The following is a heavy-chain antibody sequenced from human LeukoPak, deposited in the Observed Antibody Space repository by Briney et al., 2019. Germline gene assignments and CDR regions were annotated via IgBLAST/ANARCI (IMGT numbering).Heavy chain of an antibody. V-gene: IGHV3-23*01. Sequence: GGSLRLSCAASGFTLSSYAMSWVRQAPGKGLEWVSSISGSGGSTYYADSVKGRFTISRDNSKNTLYLRMNSLRAEDTAVYYCAKRTIPAAPFDYWGQGTLVTVSS. CDR2: ISGSGGST. CDR1: GFTLSSYA. CDR3: AKRTIPAAPFDY. J-gene: IGHJ4*02. D-gene: IGHD2-2*01.